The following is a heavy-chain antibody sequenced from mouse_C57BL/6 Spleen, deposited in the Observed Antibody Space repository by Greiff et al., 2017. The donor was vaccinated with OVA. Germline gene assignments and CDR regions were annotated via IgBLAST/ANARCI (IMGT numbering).Heavy chain of an antibody. CDR1: GYTFTSYW. D-gene: IGHD2-5*01. CDR2: IDPSDSYT. J-gene: IGHJ4*01. CDR3: ATYYSNYAFPAMDY. V-gene: IGHV1-69*01. Sequence: QVQLQQPGAELVMPGASVKLSCKASGYTFTSYWMHWVKQRPGQGLEWIGEIDPSDSYTNYNQKFNGKSTLTVDKSSSTAYMQLSSLTSEDSAVYYCATYYSNYAFPAMDYWGQGTSVTVSS.